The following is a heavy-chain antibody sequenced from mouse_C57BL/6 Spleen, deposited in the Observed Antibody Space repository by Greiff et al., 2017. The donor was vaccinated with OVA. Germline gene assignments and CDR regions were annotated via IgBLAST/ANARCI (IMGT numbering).Heavy chain of an antibody. V-gene: IGHV3-6*01. CDR1: GYSITSGYY. CDR2: ISYDGSN. CDR3: AREQDYGDYDHAMDY. J-gene: IGHJ4*01. Sequence: EVKLVESGPGLVKPSQSLSLTCSVTGYSITSGYYWNWIRQFPGNKLEWMGYISYDGSNNYNPSLKNRIPITRDTSKNQLCLKLNSVTTEDTATYYGAREQDYGDYDHAMDYWGQGTSVTVSS. D-gene: IGHD2-4*01.